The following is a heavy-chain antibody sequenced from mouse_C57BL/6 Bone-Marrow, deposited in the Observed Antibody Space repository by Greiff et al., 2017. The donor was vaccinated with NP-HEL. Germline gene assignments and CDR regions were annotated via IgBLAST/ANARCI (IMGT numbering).Heavy chain of an antibody. V-gene: IGHV1-81*01. D-gene: IGHD1-1*01. CDR3: ARRYYGSSYPFAY. CDR2: IYPRSGNT. J-gene: IGHJ3*01. Sequence: QVQLQQSGAELARPGASVKLSCKASGYTFTSYGISWVKQRTGQGLEWIGEIYPRSGNTYYNEKFKGKATLTADKSSSTAYMELRSLTSEDSAVYFCARRYYGSSYPFAYWGQGTLVTVSA. CDR1: GYTFTSYG.